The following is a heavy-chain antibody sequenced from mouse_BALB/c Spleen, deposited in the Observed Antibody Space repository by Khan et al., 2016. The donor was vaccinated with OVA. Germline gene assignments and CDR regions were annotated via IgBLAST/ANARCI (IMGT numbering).Heavy chain of an antibody. J-gene: IGHJ3*01. Sequence: QIQLVQSGAELVKPGASVKLSCKTSGYTFTSYWIQWVKQRPGQGLGWIGQIFPGTGTTYYNENFKGKATLTVDTSSSTAYMQLSSLTSEDSAVFFGARGYFGNCEFVYWGQGTLVTVSP. D-gene: IGHD2-1*01. CDR1: GYTFTSYW. V-gene: IGHV1S132*01. CDR3: ARGYFGNCEFVY. CDR2: IFPGTGTT.